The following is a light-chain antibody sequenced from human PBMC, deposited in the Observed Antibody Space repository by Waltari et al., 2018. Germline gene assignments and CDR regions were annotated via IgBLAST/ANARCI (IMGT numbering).Light chain of an antibody. Sequence: EIVLTQSPGTLSSSPGERATISCRASQSVGWSLAWYQQKPGRAPRLLIYGASSRATGIPDRFSASGSGTAFSLSISGLEPEDFAVYYCQHYVRLPVTFGRGTKVEIK. J-gene: IGKJ1*01. CDR1: QSVGWS. CDR3: QHYVRLPVT. V-gene: IGKV3-20*01. CDR2: GAS.